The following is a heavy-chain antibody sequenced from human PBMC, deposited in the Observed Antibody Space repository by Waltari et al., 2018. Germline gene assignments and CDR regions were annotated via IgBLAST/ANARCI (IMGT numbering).Heavy chain of an antibody. J-gene: IGHJ6*03. CDR3: ARPSTEYYYYYYYMDV. V-gene: IGHV3-48*03. CDR2: ISNSGSTM. CDR1: GCTSSSYE. Sequence: EVQVVASGGGLVQLGGYLRLAGAASGCTSSSYELNWVRQAPGKGLEWVSSISNSGSTMYYADSVKGRFTISRDNAKNSLYLQLNSLRAEDTAVYYCARPSTEYYYYYYYMDVWGKGTTVTVS.